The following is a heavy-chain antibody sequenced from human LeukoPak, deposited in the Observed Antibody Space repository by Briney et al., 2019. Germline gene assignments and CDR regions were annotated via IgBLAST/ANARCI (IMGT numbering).Heavy chain of an antibody. V-gene: IGHV3-49*03. CDR2: IRSKAYGGTT. D-gene: IGHD3-3*01. CDR1: GFTFGDYA. Sequence: GRSLRLSCTASGFTFGDYAMSWFRQAPGKGLEWVGFIRSKAYGGTTEYAASVKGRFTISGDDSKSIAYLQMNSLKTEDTAVYYCTRTYYDFWSGPEFFDYWGQGTLVTVSS. J-gene: IGHJ4*02. CDR3: TRTYYDFWSGPEFFDY.